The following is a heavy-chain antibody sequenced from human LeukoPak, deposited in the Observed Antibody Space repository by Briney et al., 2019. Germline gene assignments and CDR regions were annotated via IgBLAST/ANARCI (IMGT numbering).Heavy chain of an antibody. Sequence: PSETLSLTXTVSGYSISSGYYWGWIRQPPGKGLEWIGSIYHSGSTYYNPSLKSRVTISVDTSKNQFSLKLSSVTAADTAVYYCARDRIAAATDAFDIWGQGTMVTVSS. V-gene: IGHV4-38-2*02. CDR2: IYHSGST. D-gene: IGHD6-13*01. CDR3: ARDRIAAATDAFDI. J-gene: IGHJ3*02. CDR1: GYSISSGYY.